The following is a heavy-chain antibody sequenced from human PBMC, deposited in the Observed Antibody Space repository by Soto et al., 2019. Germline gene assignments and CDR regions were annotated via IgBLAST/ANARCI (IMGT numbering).Heavy chain of an antibody. CDR3: AGQTFTIAAASYGRSNWFDP. D-gene: IGHD6-25*01. CDR1: GGSITSSSHF. Sequence: SETLSLTCTASGGSITSSSHFWGWVRQPPGKGLEWIGTIYFTGNTYYTPSLKSRLTMSIDTSKNEFSLRLSSVTAADTAVYYCAGQTFTIAAASYGRSNWFDPWGPGTLVTV. J-gene: IGHJ5*02. CDR2: IYFTGNT. V-gene: IGHV4-39*01.